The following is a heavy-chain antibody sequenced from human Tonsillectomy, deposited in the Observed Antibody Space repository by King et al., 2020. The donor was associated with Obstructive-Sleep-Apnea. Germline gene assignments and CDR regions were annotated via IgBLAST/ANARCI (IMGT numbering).Heavy chain of an antibody. CDR1: GGSINRYY. J-gene: IGHJ4*02. CDR2: IYHSGTS. V-gene: IGHV4-59*01. CDR3: ARGLERLPHLGFDY. D-gene: IGHD6-19*01. Sequence: PLQESGPGLVKPSETLSLTCSVSGGSINRYYWGWIRQPPGKGLEWIGFIYHSGTSNYNPSLKSRVTISVDTSKNQFSLRLTSVSAADTAVYYCARGLERLPHLGFDYWGQGTLVIVSS.